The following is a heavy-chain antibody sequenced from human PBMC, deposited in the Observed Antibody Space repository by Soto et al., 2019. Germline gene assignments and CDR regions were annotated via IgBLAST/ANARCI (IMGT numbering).Heavy chain of an antibody. CDR3: AKNRGSGSPYYYNMEV. Sequence: GGSLRLSCAAPGSTFSSYTFHWVRQAPGKGLEWVSCITGSGDLTHYAESVQGRFTISRDQSRNMLYLQMKSLRVEDTAVYYCAKNRGSGSPYYYNMEVWGQGTMVTVSS. D-gene: IGHD3-10*01. V-gene: IGHV3-23*01. CDR1: GSTFSSYT. CDR2: ITGSGDLT. J-gene: IGHJ6*02.